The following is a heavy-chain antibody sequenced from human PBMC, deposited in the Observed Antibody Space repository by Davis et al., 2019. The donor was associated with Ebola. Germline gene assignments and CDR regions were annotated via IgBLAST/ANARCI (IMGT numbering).Heavy chain of an antibody. V-gene: IGHV3-23*01. D-gene: IGHD3-22*01. CDR3: AKDGSGITMIGYYFDY. CDR2: ISGSGASI. CDR1: GFTFTNYA. Sequence: GGSLRLSCAASGFTFTNYAMSWVRQAPGKGLEWVSAISGSGASIYYADSVKGRFTISRDNSRSTLFLQMNSLTAEDTAVYYCAKDGSGITMIGYYFDYWGQGTLVTVSS. J-gene: IGHJ4*02.